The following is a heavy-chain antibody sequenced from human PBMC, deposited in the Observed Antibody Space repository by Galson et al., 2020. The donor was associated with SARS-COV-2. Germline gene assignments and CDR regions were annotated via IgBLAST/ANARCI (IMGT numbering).Heavy chain of an antibody. CDR3: AKVERDYYDSRTHYYYGMDV. CDR2: ISWNSGSI. Sequence: GGSLRLSCAASGFTFDDSAMHWVRQAPGKGLEWVSGISWNSGSIGYADSVKGRFTISRDNAKNSLYLQMNSLRAEDTALYYCAKVERDYYDSRTHYYYGMDVWGQGTTVTVSS. D-gene: IGHD3-22*01. J-gene: IGHJ6*02. CDR1: GFTFDDSA. V-gene: IGHV3-9*01.